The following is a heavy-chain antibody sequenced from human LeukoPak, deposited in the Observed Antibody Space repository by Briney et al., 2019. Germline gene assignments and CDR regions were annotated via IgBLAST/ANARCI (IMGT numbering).Heavy chain of an antibody. D-gene: IGHD6-13*01. Sequence: GASVKVSCKASGYTFTSYDINWVRQATGQGLEWMGWMNPNSGNTDFAQRFQGRVSITTNTSTSTAYMELSSLRSEDTGVYYCAIAAVGFDFWGQGTLVTVSS. CDR2: MNPNSGNT. CDR1: GYTFTSYD. V-gene: IGHV1-8*01. J-gene: IGHJ4*02. CDR3: AIAAVGFDF.